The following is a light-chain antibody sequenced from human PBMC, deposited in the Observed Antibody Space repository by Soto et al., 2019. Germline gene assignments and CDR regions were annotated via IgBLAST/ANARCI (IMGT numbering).Light chain of an antibody. V-gene: IGKV1-8*01. CDR2: AAS. J-gene: IGKJ1*01. CDR1: QGFSSY. CDR3: QQYYSYPHT. Sequence: AIRMTQSQSSFFASRGDRVTIICRASQGFSSYLAWYQQKPGKAPKLLIYAASTLQSGVPSRFSGSGSGTDFTLTISCLQSEDFATYYCQQYYSYPHTFGQGTKVEIK.